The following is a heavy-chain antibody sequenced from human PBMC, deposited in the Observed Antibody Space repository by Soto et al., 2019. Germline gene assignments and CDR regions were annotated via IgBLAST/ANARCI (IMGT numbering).Heavy chain of an antibody. J-gene: IGHJ4*02. CDR3: AREAEYSSSSGGYPFDY. CDR2: IIPIFGTA. Sequence: SVKVSCKASGGTFSSYAISWVRQAPGQGLEWMGGIIPIFGTANYAQKFQGRVTITADESTSTAYMELSSLRSEDTAVYYCAREAEYSSSSGGYPFDYWGQGTLVTVSS. CDR1: GGTFSSYA. D-gene: IGHD6-6*01. V-gene: IGHV1-69*13.